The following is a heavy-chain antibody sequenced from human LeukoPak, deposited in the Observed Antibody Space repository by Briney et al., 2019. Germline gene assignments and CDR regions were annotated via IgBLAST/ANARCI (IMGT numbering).Heavy chain of an antibody. J-gene: IGHJ4*02. V-gene: IGHV1-24*01. CDR2: FDPEDGES. D-gene: IGHD1-1*01. CDR3: ATDQRYNNNRQNDY. CDR1: GDTLTELS. Sequence: GASVKVSCKVSGDTLTELSMHWVRQAPGKGLEWMGSFDPEDGESIYAQKFQGRVTMTEDTSTDTAYMELSSLRSEDTAVYYCATDQRYNNNRQNDYWGRGTLVTVSS.